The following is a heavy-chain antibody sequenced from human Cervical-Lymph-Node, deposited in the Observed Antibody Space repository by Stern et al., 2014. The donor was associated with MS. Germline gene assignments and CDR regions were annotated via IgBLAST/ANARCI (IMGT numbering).Heavy chain of an antibody. CDR2: IYISGST. Sequence: QLQLQESGPGLVKPSQTLSLTCTVSGGSMNSRPYYWNWLRQPAGKALEWIGRIYISGSTNYNPSLESRVAISIDTSKNQLSLQLGFVTAADTAVYYCAREGETSDFFPFDYWGQGAQVIVSS. CDR3: AREGETSDFFPFDY. J-gene: IGHJ4*02. V-gene: IGHV4-61*02. CDR1: GGSMNSRPYY. D-gene: IGHD3/OR15-3a*01.